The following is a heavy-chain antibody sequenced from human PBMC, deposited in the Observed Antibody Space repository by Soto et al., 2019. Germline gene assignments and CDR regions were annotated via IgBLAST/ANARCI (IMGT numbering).Heavy chain of an antibody. Sequence: GGSLRLSCAASGFTFSSYAMSWVRQAPGKGLEWVSAISGSGGSTYYADSVKGRFTISRDNSKNTLYLQMNSLRAEDTAVYYCAKPQGGYYYYYMDVWGKGTTVTVSS. CDR1: GFTFSSYA. J-gene: IGHJ6*03. CDR3: AKPQGGYYYYYMDV. V-gene: IGHV3-23*01. D-gene: IGHD3-16*01. CDR2: ISGSGGST.